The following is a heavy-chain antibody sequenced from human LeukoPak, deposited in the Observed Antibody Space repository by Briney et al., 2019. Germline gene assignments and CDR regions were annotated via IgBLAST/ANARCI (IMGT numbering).Heavy chain of an antibody. D-gene: IGHD6-13*01. CDR1: GFTFSNYW. CDR3: ASSWATYYFDY. J-gene: IGHJ4*02. Sequence: GGSLRLSCTASGFTFSNYWIHWVRQPPGKGLVWVSRINNDGGGTIYADSVRGRFTISRDNAKNTLYPQMNSLGAEDTAVYYCASSWATYYFDYWGQGTLVTVSS. CDR2: INNDGGGT. V-gene: IGHV3-74*01.